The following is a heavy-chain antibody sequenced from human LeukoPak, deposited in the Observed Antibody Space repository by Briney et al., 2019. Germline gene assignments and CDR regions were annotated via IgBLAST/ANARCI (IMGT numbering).Heavy chain of an antibody. J-gene: IGHJ5*02. CDR1: GFTFSSYW. CDR2: KKQDGSEK. V-gene: IGHV3-7*01. D-gene: IGHD2-21*02. CDR3: ARDGRGYCGGDCFLSWFDP. Sequence: GGSLRLSCAASGFTFSSYWMSWVRQAPGKGLEWVANKKQDGSEKYYVDSVKGRFTISRDNAKNSLYLQMSSLRAEDTAVYYCARDGRGYCGGDCFLSWFDPWGQGTLVTVSS.